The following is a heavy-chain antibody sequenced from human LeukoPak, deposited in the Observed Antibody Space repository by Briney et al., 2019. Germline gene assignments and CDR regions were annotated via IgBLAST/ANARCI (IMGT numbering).Heavy chain of an antibody. CDR3: AREGPLDY. CDR2: IDQNGGEN. V-gene: IGHV3-7*01. J-gene: IGHJ4*02. CDR1: GFAFRNYW. Sequence: PGGSLRLSCGASGFAFRNYWMTWVRQAPGKGLEWVANIDQNGGENNYVDSVKGRFTISRDNAKNSVYLQMNSLRAEDTAVYYCAREGPLDYWGQGTLVTVSS.